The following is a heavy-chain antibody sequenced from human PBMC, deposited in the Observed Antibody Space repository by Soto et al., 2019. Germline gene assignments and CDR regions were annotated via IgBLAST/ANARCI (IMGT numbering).Heavy chain of an antibody. J-gene: IGHJ4*02. V-gene: IGHV2-5*01. CDR3: ARRDRYNAYHFEY. CDR2: IFWNDEK. CDR1: GFSLSTSGVG. D-gene: IGHD5-18*01. Sequence: QITLKESGPTLVKPTQTLTLTCIFSGFSLSTSGVGVAWVRQPPGQTLEWVAFIFWNDEKHYRPSLKSRVTSINDTSKKQAVLTMTKVDPVDTGTYYGARRDRYNAYHFEYGGQGTLVTVSS.